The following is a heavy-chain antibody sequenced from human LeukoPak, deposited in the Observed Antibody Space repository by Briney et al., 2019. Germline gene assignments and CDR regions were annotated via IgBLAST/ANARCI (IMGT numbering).Heavy chain of an antibody. CDR1: GGTFSSYA. V-gene: IGHV1-69*13. Sequence: SVKVSCKASGGTFSSYAISWVRQAPGQGLEWMGGIIPIFGTANYAQKFQGRVTITADESTRTAYMELSSLRSEDTAVYYCARAVTYDSSGYRWFDPWGQGTLVTVSS. J-gene: IGHJ5*02. D-gene: IGHD3-22*01. CDR3: ARAVTYDSSGYRWFDP. CDR2: IIPIFGTA.